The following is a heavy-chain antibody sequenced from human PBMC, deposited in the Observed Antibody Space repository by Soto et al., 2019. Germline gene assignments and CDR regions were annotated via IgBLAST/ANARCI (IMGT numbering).Heavy chain of an antibody. CDR2: IYRGGNT. V-gene: IGHV3-53*01. CDR1: GLSVSTQY. CDR3: ASHPASVYDVGATTSSYGMDV. J-gene: IGHJ6*02. D-gene: IGHD5-12*01. Sequence: EVQLVESGGGLIQPGGSLRLSCAASGLSVSTQYMSWVRQAPGKGLEWVSVIYRGGNTYYVDSVKGRFTISRDNSKNMLYLQVNSLRAEDTAVYYWASHPASVYDVGATTSSYGMDVWGQGTTVTVSS.